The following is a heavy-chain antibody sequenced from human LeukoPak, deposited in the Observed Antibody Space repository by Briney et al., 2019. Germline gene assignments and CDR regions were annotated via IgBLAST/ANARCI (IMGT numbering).Heavy chain of an antibody. CDR1: GGSFNDYY. CDR2: IYYSGST. CDR3: ARGGYYGSGNDFRFDP. J-gene: IGHJ5*02. V-gene: IGHV4-59*01. D-gene: IGHD3-10*01. Sequence: SETLSLTCAVYGGSFNDYYWNWIRQPPGKGLEWIGYIYYSGSTNYKPSLKSRVTISVDTSKNQFSLKLSSVTAADTAVYYCARGGYYGSGNDFRFDPWGQGTLVTVSS.